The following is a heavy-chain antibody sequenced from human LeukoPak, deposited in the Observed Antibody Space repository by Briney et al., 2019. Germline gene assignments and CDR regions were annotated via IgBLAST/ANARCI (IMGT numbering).Heavy chain of an antibody. D-gene: IGHD5-18*01. J-gene: IGHJ5*02. CDR1: GYTFTSYY. CDR2: INPSGGST. V-gene: IGHV1-46*01. Sequence: ASVKVSCKASGYTFTSYYMHWVRQAPGQGLEWMGIINPSGGSTSYAQKFQGRVTMTRDTSTSTVYMELSSLRSEDTAVYYCAGXRVDTALYHNWFDPWGQGTLVTVSS. CDR3: AGXRVDTALYHNWFDP.